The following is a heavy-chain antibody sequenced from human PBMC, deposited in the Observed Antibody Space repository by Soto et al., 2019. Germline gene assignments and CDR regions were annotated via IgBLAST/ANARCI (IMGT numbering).Heavy chain of an antibody. CDR3: ARGPRISRYYYYYGMDV. V-gene: IGHV4-34*01. Sequence: QVQLQQWGAGLLKPSETLSLTCAVYGGSFSGYYWSWIRQPPGKGLEWIGEINHSGSTNYNPSLKHRVTISVDTSKNQFSLKLSSVTAADTAVYYCARGPRISRYYYYYGMDVWGQGTTVTVSS. CDR2: INHSGST. D-gene: IGHD3-10*01. J-gene: IGHJ6*02. CDR1: GGSFSGYY.